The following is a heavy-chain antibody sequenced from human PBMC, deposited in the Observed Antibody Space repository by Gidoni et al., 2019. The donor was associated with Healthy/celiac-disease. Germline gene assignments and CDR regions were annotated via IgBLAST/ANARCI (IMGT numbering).Heavy chain of an antibody. J-gene: IGHJ4*02. CDR3: ARLDDFWSADDY. D-gene: IGHD3-3*01. CDR1: GFTFSSYW. CDR2: IDSDGSST. Sequence: EVQLVESGGGLVQPGGSLRLPCAASGFTFSSYWMHWVRQGPGQGLVWVSRIDSDGSSTSYADSVKGRFTISRDNAKNTLYLQMNSLRAEDTAVYYCARLDDFWSADDYWGQGTLVTVSS. V-gene: IGHV3-74*01.